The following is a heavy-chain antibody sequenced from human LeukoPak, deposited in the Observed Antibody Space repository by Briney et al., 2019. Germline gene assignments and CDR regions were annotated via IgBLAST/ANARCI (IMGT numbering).Heavy chain of an antibody. D-gene: IGHD4-17*01. J-gene: IGHJ4*02. CDR1: GGSISSGDYY. CDR3: ASGYGDYYFDY. V-gene: IGHV4-30-4*01. Sequence: PSETLSLTCTVSGGSISSGDYYWSWIRQPPGKGLEWIGYIYHSGSTYYNPSLKSRVTISVDTSKNQFSLKLSSVTAADTAVYYCASGYGDYYFDYWGQGTLVTVSS. CDR2: IYHSGST.